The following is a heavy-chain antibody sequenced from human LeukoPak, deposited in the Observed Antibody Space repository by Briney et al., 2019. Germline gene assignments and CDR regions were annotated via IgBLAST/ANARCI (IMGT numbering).Heavy chain of an antibody. V-gene: IGHV3-43*02. J-gene: IGHJ4*02. CDR2: ICGDGGST. CDR1: GFTFDDYA. CDR3: AKDMVRIAVAGSTPDY. D-gene: IGHD6-19*01. Sequence: GGSLRLSCAASGFTFDDYAMHGVRQAPGEGLEWVSLICGDGGSTYYADSVKGRFTISRDNSKNSLYLQMNSLRTEDTALYYCAKDMVRIAVAGSTPDYWGQGTLVTVSS.